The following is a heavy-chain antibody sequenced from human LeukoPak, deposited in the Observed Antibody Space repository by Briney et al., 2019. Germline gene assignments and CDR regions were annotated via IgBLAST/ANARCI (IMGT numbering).Heavy chain of an antibody. V-gene: IGHV1-46*01. CDR2: INPSGGST. CDR1: GYTFTSYY. CDR3: ARDRKTLLRYFDWLLNALDY. Sequence: GASVKVSCKASGYTFTSYYMHWVRQAPGQGLEWMGIINPSGGSTSYAQKFQGRVTMTRDTSTSTVYMELSSLRSEDTAVYYCARDRKTLLRYFDWLLNALDYWGQGTLVTVSS. D-gene: IGHD3-9*01. J-gene: IGHJ4*02.